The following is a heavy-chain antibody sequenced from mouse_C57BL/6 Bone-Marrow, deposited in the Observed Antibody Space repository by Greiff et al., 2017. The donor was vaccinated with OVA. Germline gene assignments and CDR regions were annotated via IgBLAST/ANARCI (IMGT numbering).Heavy chain of an antibody. CDR1: GYTFTSYW. Sequence: QVQLQQPGAELVKPGASVKLSCKASGYTFTSYWMHWVKQRPGRGLEWIGRIDPNSGGTKYNEKFKSKATLTVDKPSSTAYRQLSSLTSEDSAVDYCARGDYYGSSGGYAMDYWGQGTSVTVAS. CDR3: ARGDYYGSSGGYAMDY. D-gene: IGHD1-1*01. CDR2: IDPNSGGT. V-gene: IGHV1-72*01. J-gene: IGHJ4*01.